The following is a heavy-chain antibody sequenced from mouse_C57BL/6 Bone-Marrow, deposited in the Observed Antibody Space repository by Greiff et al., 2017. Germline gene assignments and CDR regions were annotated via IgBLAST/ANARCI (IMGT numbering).Heavy chain of an antibody. J-gene: IGHJ1*03. CDR2: IYPRDGST. CDR3: GSLGFIGRRGDCSFDY. V-gene: IGHV1-85*01. CDR1: GYTFTSYD. D-gene: IGHD1-1*01. Sequence: VQLQQSGPELVKPGASVKLSCKASGYTFTSYDINWVKQRPGQGLEWIGWIYPRDGSTKYNEKFKGKATLTVDTSSSTAYMELHSLTSADSAVYFWGSLGFIGRRGDCSFDYWGTGTTVTVSS.